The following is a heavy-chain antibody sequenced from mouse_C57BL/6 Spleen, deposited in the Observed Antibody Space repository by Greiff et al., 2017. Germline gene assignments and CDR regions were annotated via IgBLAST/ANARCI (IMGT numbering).Heavy chain of an antibody. CDR2: INPNYGTT. CDR1: GYSFTDYY. D-gene: IGHD1-1*01. CDR3: AAYCYGSSVDY. V-gene: IGHV1-39*01. J-gene: IGHJ2*01. Sequence: EVHLQQSGPELVKPGASVKLSCKASGYSFTDYYMNWVKQSPGKSLEWIGVINPNYGTTSYNQKFKGKATLTVDQSSSTAYMQLNSLTSEDSAVXSGAAYCYGSSVDYWGQGTTLTVSS.